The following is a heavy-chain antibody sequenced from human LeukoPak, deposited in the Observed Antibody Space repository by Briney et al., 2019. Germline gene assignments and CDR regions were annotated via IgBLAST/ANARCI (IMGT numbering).Heavy chain of an antibody. V-gene: IGHV1-69*04. CDR3: AREVYSGSYYFDY. Sequence: GSSVKVSCKASGGTFSSYAISWVRQAPGQGPEWMGRIIPILGIANYAQKFQGRVTITADKSTSTAYMELSSLRSEDTAVYYCAREVYSGSYYFDYWGQGTLVTVSS. D-gene: IGHD1-26*01. CDR1: GGTFSSYA. J-gene: IGHJ4*02. CDR2: IIPILGIA.